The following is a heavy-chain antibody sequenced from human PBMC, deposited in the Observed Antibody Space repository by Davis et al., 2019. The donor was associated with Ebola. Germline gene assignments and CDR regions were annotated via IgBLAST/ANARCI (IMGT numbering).Heavy chain of an antibody. CDR1: GGSISSGGYY. CDR3: ARGDYYDSSFADAFDI. J-gene: IGHJ3*02. CDR2: IYYSGTT. D-gene: IGHD3-22*01. Sequence: SETLSLTCSVAGGSISSGGYYWNWIRQHPGEGLEWIGIIYYSGTTHYNPSLKSRVIISRDTSKNQFSLKLSSVTAADTAVYYCARGDYYDSSFADAFDIWGQGTMVTVSS. V-gene: IGHV4-31*03.